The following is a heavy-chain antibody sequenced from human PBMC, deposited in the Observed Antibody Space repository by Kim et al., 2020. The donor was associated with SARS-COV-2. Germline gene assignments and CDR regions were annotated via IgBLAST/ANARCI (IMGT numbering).Heavy chain of an antibody. D-gene: IGHD6-13*01. CDR1: GYTFTSYY. Sequence: ASVKVSCKASGYTFTSYYMHWVRQAPGQGLEWTGIINPSGGSTSYAQKFQGRVTMTRDTSTSTVYMELSSLRSEDTAVYYCARTIGIAAALYGMDVWGQGTTATVSS. CDR3: ARTIGIAAALYGMDV. J-gene: IGHJ6*02. CDR2: INPSGGST. V-gene: IGHV1-46*01.